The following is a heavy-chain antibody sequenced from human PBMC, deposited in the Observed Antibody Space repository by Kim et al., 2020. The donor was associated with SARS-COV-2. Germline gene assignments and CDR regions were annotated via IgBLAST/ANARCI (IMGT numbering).Heavy chain of an antibody. D-gene: IGHD6-6*01. J-gene: IGHJ4*02. Sequence: SETLSLTCTVSGGSISSYYWTWIRQPPGKGLEWIGYIYYSGNTNYNPSLKSRVTISVDTSNNQFSLKLSSVTAADTAVYYCARVRRGSSSMAFDSWGQGT. V-gene: IGHV4-59*13. CDR1: GGSISSYY. CDR3: ARVRRGSSSMAFDS. CDR2: IYYSGNT.